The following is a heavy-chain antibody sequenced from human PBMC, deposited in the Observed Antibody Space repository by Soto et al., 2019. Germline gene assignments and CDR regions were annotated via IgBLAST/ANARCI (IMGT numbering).Heavy chain of an antibody. Sequence: QVHLVQSGAEVKKPGASVKVSCKGSGYTFSNNDINWVRQATGQGLEWMGWVNPQSGNTAYAQKFQGRVTMTRHFFINTVYMELSGLTSEDTAVYYCARRAQIGKQLWLPFDYWAQGTLVTVSS. CDR2: VNPQSGNT. V-gene: IGHV1-8*01. J-gene: IGHJ4*02. CDR1: GYTFSNND. CDR3: ARRAQIGKQLWLPFDY. D-gene: IGHD5-18*01.